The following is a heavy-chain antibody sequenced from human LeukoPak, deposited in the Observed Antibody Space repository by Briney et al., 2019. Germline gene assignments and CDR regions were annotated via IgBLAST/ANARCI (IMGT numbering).Heavy chain of an antibody. Sequence: GGSLRLSCAATGFTFSNYWMSWFRQAPGKGLEWVANIKQDGSEKYYVDSVKGRFTISRDNAKNSLYLQMNSLRAEDTAVYYCARDRDSSGYWGQGTLVTVSS. D-gene: IGHD6-19*01. J-gene: IGHJ4*02. CDR1: GFTFSNYW. CDR2: IKQDGSEK. CDR3: ARDRDSSGY. V-gene: IGHV3-7*01.